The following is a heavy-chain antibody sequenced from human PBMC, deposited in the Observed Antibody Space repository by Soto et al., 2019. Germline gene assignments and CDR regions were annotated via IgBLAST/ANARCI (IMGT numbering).Heavy chain of an antibody. CDR1: GGSISSRKW. V-gene: IGHV4-4*02. CDR2: IYHTGST. CDR3: ASKFGELLADAFDM. J-gene: IGHJ3*02. D-gene: IGHD3-10*01. Sequence: QVQLQESGPGLVKSSGTLSLTCAVSGGSISSRKWWSWVRQPPGKGREWIGEIYHTGSTNYNPSLKSRVTISIDTSKNQFSLKLSSVTAADTAVYFCASKFGELLADAFDMWGQGTTVTVSS.